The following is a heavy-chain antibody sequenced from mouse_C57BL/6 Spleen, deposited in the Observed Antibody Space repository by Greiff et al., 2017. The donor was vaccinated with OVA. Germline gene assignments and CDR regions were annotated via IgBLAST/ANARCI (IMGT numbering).Heavy chain of an antibody. D-gene: IGHD3-2*02. CDR3: ARRGLRAFDV. V-gene: IGHV1-55*01. J-gene: IGHJ1*03. Sequence: VQLQQPGAELVKPGASVKMSCKASGYTFTSYWITWVKQRPGQGLEWIGDIYPGSGSTKYNEKFKSKATLTVDTSSSTAYMQLSSLTSEDSAVYYCARRGLRAFDVWGTGTTVTVSS. CDR2: IYPGSGST. CDR1: GYTFTSYW.